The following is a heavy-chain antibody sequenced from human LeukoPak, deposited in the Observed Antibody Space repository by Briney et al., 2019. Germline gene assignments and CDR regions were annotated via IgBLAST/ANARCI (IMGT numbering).Heavy chain of an antibody. J-gene: IGHJ4*02. CDR1: GFTFSSYR. V-gene: IGHV3-21*01. CDR3: ARMSSGCPFDY. CDR2: ISSSSSYI. D-gene: IGHD6-19*01. Sequence: GGSLRLSCAASGFTFSSYRMNWVRQAPGKGLEWVSSISSSSSYIYYADSVKGRFTISRDNAKNSLYLQMNSLRAEDTAVYYCARMSSGCPFDYWGQGTLVTVSS.